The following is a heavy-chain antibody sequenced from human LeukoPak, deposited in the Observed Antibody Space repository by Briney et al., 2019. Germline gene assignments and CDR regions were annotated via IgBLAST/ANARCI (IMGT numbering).Heavy chain of an antibody. D-gene: IGHD4-23*01. Sequence: ASVKVSCKASGGTFSSHAISWVRQAPGQGLEWMGRIIPIFGIANYAQKFQGRVTITADKSTSTAYMELSSLRSEDTAVYYCASFSATVVTGSYWGQGTLVTVSS. CDR3: ASFSATVVTGSY. CDR1: GGTFSSHA. V-gene: IGHV1-69*04. J-gene: IGHJ4*02. CDR2: IIPIFGIA.